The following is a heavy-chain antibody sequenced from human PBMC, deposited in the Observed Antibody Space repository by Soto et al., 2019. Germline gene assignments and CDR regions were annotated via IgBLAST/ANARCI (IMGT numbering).Heavy chain of an antibody. Sequence: GSLRLSCAASGFTFSSYGMHWVRQAPVKGLEWVAVISYDGSNKYYADSVKGRFTISRDNSKNTLYLQMNSLRAEDTAVYYCAKEQLLWFGELLFQALDYWGQGT. V-gene: IGHV3-30*18. D-gene: IGHD3-10*01. CDR1: GFTFSSYG. J-gene: IGHJ4*02. CDR3: AKEQLLWFGELLFQALDY. CDR2: ISYDGSNK.